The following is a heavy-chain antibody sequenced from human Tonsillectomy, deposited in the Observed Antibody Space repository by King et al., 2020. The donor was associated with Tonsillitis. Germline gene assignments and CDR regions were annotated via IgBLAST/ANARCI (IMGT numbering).Heavy chain of an antibody. D-gene: IGHD3-22*01. CDR1: GFIFTSYA. J-gene: IGHJ4*02. CDR3: AITYDSSGYYYNARDY. Sequence: VQLVESGGGVVEPGKSLRLSCAVSGFIFTSYAIHWVRQAPGKGLEWVAVISHDASDKYFADSVKGRFTVSRDNSKSTLYLQINSLRAADTAVYYCAITYDSSGYYYNARDYWGQGTLVTVSS. CDR2: ISHDASDK. V-gene: IGHV3-30-3*01.